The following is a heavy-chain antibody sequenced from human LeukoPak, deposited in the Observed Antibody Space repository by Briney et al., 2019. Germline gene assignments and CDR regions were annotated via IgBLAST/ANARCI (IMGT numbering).Heavy chain of an antibody. J-gene: IGHJ4*02. Sequence: ASVKVSCKASGYTFTSYYMHWVRQAPGQGLEWMGIINPSGGSTSYAQKFQGRVTMTRDTSTSTVYMELSSLRSEDTAVYYCARSLNYYDSSGYPNYFDYWCQGTLVTVSS. D-gene: IGHD3-22*01. CDR3: ARSLNYYDSSGYPNYFDY. CDR2: INPSGGST. V-gene: IGHV1-46*01. CDR1: GYTFTSYY.